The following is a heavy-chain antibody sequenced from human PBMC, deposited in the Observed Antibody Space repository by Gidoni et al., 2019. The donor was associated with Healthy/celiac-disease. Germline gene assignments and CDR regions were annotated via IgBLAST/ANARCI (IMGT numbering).Heavy chain of an antibody. D-gene: IGHD1-7*01. J-gene: IGHJ6*03. CDR1: GFAFRSHG. CDR2: IRYDGSNK. V-gene: IGHV3-30*02. Sequence: QVKLVEPGGGVVQPGGSVRLPCAASGFAFRSHGMHRVRQAPGRGLEWLAFIRYDGSNKYYADSVKGRFTISRDKSKNTLYLQMNSLRAEDTAVYYCAKVGDWNYIDYYYMDVWGKGTTVTVSS. CDR3: AKVGDWNYIDYYYMDV.